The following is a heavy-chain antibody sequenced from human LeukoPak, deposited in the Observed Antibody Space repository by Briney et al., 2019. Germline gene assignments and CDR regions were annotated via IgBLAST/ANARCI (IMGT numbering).Heavy chain of an antibody. CDR2: ISAYNGNT. Sequence: ASVKVSCKASGYTFTSYGISWVRQAPGQGLEWMGWISAYNGNTNYAQKLQGRVTMTTDTSTSTAYMELRSLRSDDTAVYYCARVPTYYYDSSGYYYAHYYYGMDVWGQGTTVTVSS. J-gene: IGHJ6*02. CDR3: ARVPTYYYDSSGYYYAHYYYGMDV. V-gene: IGHV1-18*01. D-gene: IGHD3-22*01. CDR1: GYTFTSYG.